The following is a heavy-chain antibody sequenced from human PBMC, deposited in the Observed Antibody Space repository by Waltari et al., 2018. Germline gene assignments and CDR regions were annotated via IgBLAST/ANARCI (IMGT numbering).Heavy chain of an antibody. CDR3: ARRLPSGTGIDY. D-gene: IGHD1-1*01. Sequence: QVQLQESGPAVVKPSETLSLTCAVSADSISGRNWWSWVRQSPGRGLDWIGGIYGHDGVTAYNPSFTSRVTVSKDTSKNQFSLKLTSVTAADTAIYYCARRLPSGTGIDYWGQGLLVSVSS. J-gene: IGHJ4*02. CDR1: ADSISGRNW. V-gene: IGHV4-4*02. CDR2: IYGHDGVT.